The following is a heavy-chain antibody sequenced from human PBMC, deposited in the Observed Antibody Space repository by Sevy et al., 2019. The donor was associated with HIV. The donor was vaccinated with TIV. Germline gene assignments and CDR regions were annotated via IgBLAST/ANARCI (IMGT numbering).Heavy chain of an antibody. CDR1: GFTFSSYG. D-gene: IGHD1-26*01. CDR2: IWYDGSNK. J-gene: IGHJ4*02. CDR3: ARGLGGSYSEPFDY. V-gene: IGHV3-33*01. Sequence: GGSLRLSCAASGFTFSSYGMHWVRQAPGKGLEWVAVIWYDGSNKYYADSVKGRFTISRDNSKNTLYLQMNSLRAEDTAVYYCARGLGGSYSEPFDYWGQGTLVTVSS.